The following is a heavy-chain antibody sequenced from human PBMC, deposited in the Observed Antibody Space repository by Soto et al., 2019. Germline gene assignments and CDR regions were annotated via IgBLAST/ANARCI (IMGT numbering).Heavy chain of an antibody. CDR2: MTGGGTT. J-gene: IGHJ6*02. Sequence: GSLRLSCRASGFTFKNYAMTWVRKCPGKGLQWVSLMTGGGTTDYADSAKGRFIISRDNSKNTLSLQMHNLRADDTALYYCAKLKGGLGRFYGLDAWGQGXMVTVSS. D-gene: IGHD3-3*01. V-gene: IGHV3-23*01. CDR3: AKLKGGLGRFYGLDA. CDR1: GFTFKNYA.